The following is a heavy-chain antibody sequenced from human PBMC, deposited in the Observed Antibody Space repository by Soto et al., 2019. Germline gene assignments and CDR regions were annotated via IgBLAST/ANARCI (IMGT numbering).Heavy chain of an antibody. CDR2: IYHSGST. V-gene: IGHV4-30-2*01. CDR3: ERGQYYYSGMDV. Sequence: SETLSLTCGVSGGSISSGGYSWSWIRQPPGKGLEWIGYIYHSGSTYYNPSLKSRVTISVDRSKNQFSLKLSSVTAADTAVYYCERGQYYYSGMDVWGQGTTVTVSS. D-gene: IGHD3-16*01. J-gene: IGHJ6*02. CDR1: GGSISSGGYS.